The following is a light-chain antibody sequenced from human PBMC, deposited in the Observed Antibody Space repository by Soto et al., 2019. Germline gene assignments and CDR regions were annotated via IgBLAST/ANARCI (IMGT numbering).Light chain of an antibody. Sequence: DVVMTQTPLSLPVTPGEPASISCRSSQSLLNSDDGNTYLDWFLQKPGQSPQLLIYTVSSRASGVPDRFSGSGSATDFTLKISRVEAEDAGVYYCMQRIEFPFTFGPGTTVDIK. CDR3: MQRIEFPFT. V-gene: IGKV2-40*01. CDR2: TVS. J-gene: IGKJ3*01. CDR1: QSLLNSDDGNTY.